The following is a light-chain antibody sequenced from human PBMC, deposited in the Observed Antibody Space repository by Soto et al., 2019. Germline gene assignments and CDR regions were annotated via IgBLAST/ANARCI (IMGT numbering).Light chain of an antibody. Sequence: AIQMTQSPSSLSASVGDRVNITCRASQGIGNDLGWYQQKPGKAPKLLIYAASNLPSGVPSRFSGGESGTDFTITISSLQFEDSAVYYCHQYNSWRRGTLGRGTKVEIK. V-gene: IGKV1-6*01. CDR3: HQYNSWRRGT. CDR2: AAS. J-gene: IGKJ3*01. CDR1: QGIGND.